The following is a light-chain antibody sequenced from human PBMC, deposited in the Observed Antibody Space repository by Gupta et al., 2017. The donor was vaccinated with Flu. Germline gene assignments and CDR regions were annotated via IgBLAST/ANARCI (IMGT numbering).Light chain of an antibody. CDR1: QSISGW. CDR3: QRDTSYPWT. J-gene: IGKJ1*01. CDR2: EAS. Sequence: DIQMTQSPSTLSASVGDKVAITCRATQSISGWLVWYQQRQGKAPTVLIYEASTLEKGVPSRFSASGSGTDFTLTITSLQPEDSTTYYCQRDTSYPWTFGQGTKLEIK. V-gene: IGKV1-5*03.